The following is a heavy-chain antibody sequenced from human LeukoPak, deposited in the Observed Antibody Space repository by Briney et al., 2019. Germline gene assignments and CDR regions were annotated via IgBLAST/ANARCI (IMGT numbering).Heavy chain of an antibody. CDR2: IESDGST. J-gene: IGHJ5*02. CDR3: ARAVTYFYGSVTYDWFDH. D-gene: IGHD3-10*01. CDR1: GFTFSSYW. Sequence: PGGSLRLSCAASGFTFSSYWMHWVRQTPGKGLMWVSRIESDGSTIYADSVKDRFTISRDNGKNTVYLQMNSLRVDDTAMYYCARAVTYFYGSVTYDWFDHWGQGTLVTVSS. V-gene: IGHV3-74*01.